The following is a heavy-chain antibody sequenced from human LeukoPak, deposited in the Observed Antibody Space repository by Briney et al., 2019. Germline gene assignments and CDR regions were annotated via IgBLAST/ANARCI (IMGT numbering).Heavy chain of an antibody. D-gene: IGHD5-18*01. Sequence: SETLSLTCTVSGGSISSSSAYWGWIRQPPGKGREWIVSIYYSKNTYYNPSLKSRVPISADTSKTHFSLTLGSVSATDTAVYYFVSPRGFSYGYFDYWGEGTLVTVSS. CDR3: VSPRGFSYGYFDY. CDR1: GGSISSSSAY. CDR2: IYYSKNT. J-gene: IGHJ4*02. V-gene: IGHV4-39*02.